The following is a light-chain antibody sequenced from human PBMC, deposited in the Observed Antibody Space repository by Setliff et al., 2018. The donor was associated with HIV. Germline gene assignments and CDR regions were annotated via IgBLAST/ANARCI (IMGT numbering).Light chain of an antibody. V-gene: IGLV3-21*01. CDR3: QVWDSSSDHYV. CDR1: NIGSKS. Sequence: ELTQRPSVSVAPGKTARITCGGNNIGSKSVHWYQQKPGQAPVVVMYYDHDRPTGTPERFSGSNSGNTATLTISRVEAGDEADYYCQVWDSSSDHYVFGTGTKVTVL. J-gene: IGLJ1*01. CDR2: YDH.